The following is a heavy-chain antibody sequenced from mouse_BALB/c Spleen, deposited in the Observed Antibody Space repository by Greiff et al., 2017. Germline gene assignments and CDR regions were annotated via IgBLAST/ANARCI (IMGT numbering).Heavy chain of an antibody. CDR1: GFTFSSYA. CDR3: ARVPYDGYIDY. Sequence: EVKVVESGGGLVKPGGSLKLSCAASGFTFSSYAMSWVRQSPEKRLEWVAEISSGGSYTYYPDTVTGRFTISRDNAKNTLYLEMSSLRSEDTAMYYCARVPYDGYIDYWGQGTTLTVSS. CDR2: ISSGGSYT. D-gene: IGHD2-3*01. J-gene: IGHJ2*01. V-gene: IGHV5-9-4*01.